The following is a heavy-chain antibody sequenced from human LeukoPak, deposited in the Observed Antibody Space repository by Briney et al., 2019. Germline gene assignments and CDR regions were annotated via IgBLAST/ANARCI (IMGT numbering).Heavy chain of an antibody. V-gene: IGHV3-30*03. D-gene: IGHD3-3*01. CDR2: ISYDGSNK. J-gene: IGHJ5*02. CDR3: ARDAYDDASES. CDR1: GFTFSSYG. Sequence: PGGSLRLSCAASGFTFSSYGMHWVRQAPGKGLEWVAVISYDGSNKYYADSVKGRFTISRDNSKNTLYLQMNSLRAEDTAVYYCARDAYDDASESWGQGTLVTVSS.